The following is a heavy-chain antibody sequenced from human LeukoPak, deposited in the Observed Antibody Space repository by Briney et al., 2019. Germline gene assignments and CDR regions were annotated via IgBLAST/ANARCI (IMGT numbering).Heavy chain of an antibody. CDR2: IYSGGST. Sequence: PGGSLRLSCAASGFTVSSNYMSWVRQAPGKGLEWVSVIYSGGSTYYADSVKGRFTISRDNSKNTLYLQMNSLRAEDTAVYYCARGEDSSSWYDVYYYYGMDVWGQGTTVTVSS. CDR3: ARGEDSSSWYDVYYYYGMDV. D-gene: IGHD6-13*01. CDR1: GFTVSSNY. V-gene: IGHV3-66*01. J-gene: IGHJ6*02.